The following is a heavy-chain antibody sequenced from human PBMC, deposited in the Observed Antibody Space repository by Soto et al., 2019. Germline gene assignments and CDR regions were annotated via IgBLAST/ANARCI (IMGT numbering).Heavy chain of an antibody. CDR1: GFICSSYN. V-gene: IGHV3-23*01. D-gene: IGHD2-8*02. CDR2: ILVGGST. J-gene: IGHJ3*02. Sequence: PXGSLRLTCAVSGFICSSYNMSWVRQAPGKGLEWVSTILVGGSTHYEDSVKGRFTISRDTSKNTVYLQMNSLTAGDTAVYYCAKATATGGGAFEICGQGTMVTVSS. CDR3: AKATATGGGAFEI.